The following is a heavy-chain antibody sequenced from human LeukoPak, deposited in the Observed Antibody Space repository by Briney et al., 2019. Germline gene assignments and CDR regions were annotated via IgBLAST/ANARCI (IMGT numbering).Heavy chain of an antibody. J-gene: IGHJ4*02. D-gene: IGHD2-2*01. V-gene: IGHV5-51*01. CDR2: IYPDDSDT. CDR1: GYDFTTYW. Sequence: GESLKISCKGSGYDFTTYWIAWVRQMPGKGLEWMGIIYPDDSDTRYSPSFQGQVTISADKSISTAYLQWSSLKASDTAMYYCATPYPREYCSSSACYFNYWGQGTLVTVSS. CDR3: ATPYPREYCSSSACYFNY.